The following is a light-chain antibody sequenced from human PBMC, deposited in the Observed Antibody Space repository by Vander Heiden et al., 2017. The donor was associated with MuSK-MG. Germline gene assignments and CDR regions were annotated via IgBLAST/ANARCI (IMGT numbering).Light chain of an antibody. V-gene: IGKV2-28*01. J-gene: IGKJ2*01. Sequence: DIVMTQSPLSLPVTPGEPASISCRSSQSLLHSNGYNYLDWYLQKPGQSHQLLIYLGSNRASGVPDRFSGSGSGTDFTLKISRVEAEDVGVYYCMQALQTPFTFGQGTKLEIK. CDR3: MQALQTPFT. CDR1: QSLLHSNGYNY. CDR2: LGS.